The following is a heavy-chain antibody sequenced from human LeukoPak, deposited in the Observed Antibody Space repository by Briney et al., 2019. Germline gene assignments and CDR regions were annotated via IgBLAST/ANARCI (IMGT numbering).Heavy chain of an antibody. Sequence: GGSLRLSCVVSGFTFSTYWMYWVRQAPGKGLEWVSIISRTSESTFYADSVKGRFTISRDNAKNSLYLQMNGLRADDTATYYCARGATDTTRWFDPWGQGTLVTVSS. D-gene: IGHD1-7*01. J-gene: IGHJ5*02. CDR2: ISRTSEST. CDR3: ARGATDTTRWFDP. V-gene: IGHV3-21*01. CDR1: GFTFSTYW.